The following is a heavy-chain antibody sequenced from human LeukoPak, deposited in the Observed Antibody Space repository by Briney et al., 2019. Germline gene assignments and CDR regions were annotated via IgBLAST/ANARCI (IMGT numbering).Heavy chain of an antibody. CDR1: GFIFSNYA. D-gene: IGHD1-26*01. CDR2: ISGSAGST. Sequence: GGSLRLSCAASGFIFSNYAMSWVRQAPGRGLEWVSVISGSAGSTYYADSVKGRFTISRYNSKNTLYLQMNSLRAQDTAVYCCTKRRNSGSYWKPLDYWGQGILVSVSS. V-gene: IGHV3-23*01. CDR3: TKRRNSGSYWKPLDY. J-gene: IGHJ4*02.